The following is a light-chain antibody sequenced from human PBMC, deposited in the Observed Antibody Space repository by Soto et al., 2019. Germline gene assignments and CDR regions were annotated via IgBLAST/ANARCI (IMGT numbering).Light chain of an antibody. J-gene: IGKJ1*01. CDR3: QQYETFSGT. Sequence: DIQITQSPSTPSATVGDTVSDTCRASQSVSGWLAWYQQKPGEAPKLLIYDASALPRGVPSRFSGSGSGTKFTLTIASLQPDDFATYYCQQYETFSGTFGPGTKVDIK. CDR2: DAS. CDR1: QSVSGW. V-gene: IGKV1-5*01.